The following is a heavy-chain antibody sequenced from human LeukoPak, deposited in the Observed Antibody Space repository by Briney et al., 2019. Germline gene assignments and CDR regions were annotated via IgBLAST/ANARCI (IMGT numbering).Heavy chain of an antibody. V-gene: IGHV3-53*01. Sequence: GGSLRLSCAASGFTVSSNYMSWVRQAPGKGLEWVSVIYSGGSTYYADSVKGRFTISRDNSKDTLFLQMNSLRAEDTAVYYCARDLYYYGMDVWGQGTTVTVSS. CDR1: GFTVSSNY. J-gene: IGHJ6*02. CDR2: IYSGGST. CDR3: ARDLYYYGMDV.